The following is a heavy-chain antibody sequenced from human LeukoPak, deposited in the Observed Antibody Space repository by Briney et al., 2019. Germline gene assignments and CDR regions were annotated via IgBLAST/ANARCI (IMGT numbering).Heavy chain of an antibody. Sequence: GGSLRLSCAASGFTFSNAWMSWVRQAPGKGLEWVGRIKSKTDGGTTDYAAPVKGRFTISRDDSKNTLYLQMNSLKTEDTAVYYCTTDDYYDSSGTYRAFDIWGQGTMVTVSS. J-gene: IGHJ3*02. CDR2: IKSKTDGGTT. CDR1: GFTFSNAW. V-gene: IGHV3-15*01. D-gene: IGHD3-22*01. CDR3: TTDDYYDSSGTYRAFDI.